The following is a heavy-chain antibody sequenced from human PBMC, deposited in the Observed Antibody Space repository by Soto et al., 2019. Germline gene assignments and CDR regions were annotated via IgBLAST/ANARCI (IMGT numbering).Heavy chain of an antibody. D-gene: IGHD3-22*01. V-gene: IGHV3-30-3*01. CDR3: ARKYYYDSSGYYYAEYFQY. CDR1: GFTFSNYA. CDR2: ISYDGSNK. Sequence: PGGSLRLSCAASGFTFSNYAMHWVRQAPGKGLEWVAVISYDGSNKYYADSVKGRFTISRDNSKNTLYLQMNSLRAEDTAVYYCARKYYYDSSGYYYAEYFQYWGQGT. J-gene: IGHJ1*01.